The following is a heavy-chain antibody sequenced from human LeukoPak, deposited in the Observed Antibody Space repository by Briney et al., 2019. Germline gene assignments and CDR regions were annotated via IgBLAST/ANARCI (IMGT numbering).Heavy chain of an antibody. CDR1: GASISTFIW. Sequence: SGTLSLTCAVSGASISTFIWWNWVRQPPGKGLEWIGEVYHKGSTNYNPSLKSRVTISVDTSKNQFSLKLSSVTAADTAVYYCARGLVVPAASPFFDYWGQGTLVTVSS. CDR3: ARGLVVPAASPFFDY. V-gene: IGHV4-4*02. CDR2: VYHKGST. J-gene: IGHJ4*02. D-gene: IGHD2-2*01.